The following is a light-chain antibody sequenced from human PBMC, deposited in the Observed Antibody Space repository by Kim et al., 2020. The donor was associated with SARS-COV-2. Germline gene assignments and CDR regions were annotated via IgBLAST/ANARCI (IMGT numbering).Light chain of an antibody. Sequence: GQKVTISCSVSSASIGNNYVSWYRQLPGTAPRLVIYDNNKRPSGIPDRFSGSKSGTSATLGITGLQTGDEADYYCGTWDSSLSVVVFGGGTQLTVL. CDR2: DNN. V-gene: IGLV1-51*01. J-gene: IGLJ2*01. CDR1: SASIGNNY. CDR3: GTWDSSLSVVV.